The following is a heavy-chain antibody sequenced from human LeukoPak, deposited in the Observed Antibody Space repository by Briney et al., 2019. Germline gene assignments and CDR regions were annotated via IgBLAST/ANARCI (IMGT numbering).Heavy chain of an antibody. CDR1: GGSISSYY. J-gene: IGHJ4*02. CDR3: ARDRDYYYDSGGYGIDY. CDR2: IYSTGST. D-gene: IGHD3-22*01. Sequence: PSETLSLTCTVSGGSISSYYWSWIRQPAGEGLEWIGHIYSTGSTNYNPPHKSRAPLSGDMSKNQFSLKLSSVTAADTAVYYCARDRDYYYDSGGYGIDYWGQGTLVTVSS. V-gene: IGHV4-4*07.